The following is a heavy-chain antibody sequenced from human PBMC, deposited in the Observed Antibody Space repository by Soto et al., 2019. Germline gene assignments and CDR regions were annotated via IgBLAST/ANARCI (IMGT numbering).Heavy chain of an antibody. CDR1: GGAVSGGSYY. V-gene: IGHV4-61*01. CDR3: ARDTYNLGSDWFDP. Sequence: KTSETLSLTCTVSGGAVSGGSYYWSWIRQPPGKGLEWIGYISYSGSTNYNPSLESRVTISVDTSKSQFSLKLNSVTAADTAVYYCARDTYNLGSDWFDPWGQGILVTVSS. J-gene: IGHJ5*02. D-gene: IGHD3-10*01. CDR2: ISYSGST.